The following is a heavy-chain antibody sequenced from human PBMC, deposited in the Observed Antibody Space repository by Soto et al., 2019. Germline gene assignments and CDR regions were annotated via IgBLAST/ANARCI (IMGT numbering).Heavy chain of an antibody. J-gene: IGHJ6*02. CDR3: ANIAAAGHYYYGMDV. CDR2: ISGSGGST. V-gene: IGHV3-23*01. Sequence: GGSLRLSCAASGFTSSSYAMSWVRQAPGKGLEWVSAISGSGGSTYYADSVKGRFTISRDNSKNTLYLQMNSLRAEDTAVYYCANIAAAGHYYYGMDVWGQGTTVTVSS. CDR1: GFTSSSYA. D-gene: IGHD6-13*01.